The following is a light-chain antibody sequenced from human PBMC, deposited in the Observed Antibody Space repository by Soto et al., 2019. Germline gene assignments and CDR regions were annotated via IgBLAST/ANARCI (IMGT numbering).Light chain of an antibody. CDR2: SNN. CDR3: AAWDDSLNGLL. Sequence: QSVLTQPPSVSGTTGQKVTVSCSGSRYNIEVNAVNWYQQVPGTAPKVLIYSNNQRPSGVPDRFSGSKSGTSASLAISGLQSEDEADYYCAAWDDSLNGLLFGGGTKLTVL. J-gene: IGLJ2*01. V-gene: IGLV1-44*01. CDR1: RYNIEVNA.